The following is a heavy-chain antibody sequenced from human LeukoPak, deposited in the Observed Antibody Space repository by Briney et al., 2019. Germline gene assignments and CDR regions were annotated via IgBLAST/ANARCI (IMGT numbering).Heavy chain of an antibody. CDR1: GGTVSRYP. CDR2: ISAYNGYT. V-gene: IGHV1-18*01. CDR3: ARGGNVYNYRSYFDY. D-gene: IGHD5-24*01. J-gene: IGHJ4*02. Sequence: GASVKVSCKASGGTVSRYPISWVRQAPGQGLEWMGWISAYNGYTHFAQKFQGRVTMTTDTSTSTAYMELRSLRSDDTAVYYCARGGNVYNYRSYFDYWGQGTLVTVSS.